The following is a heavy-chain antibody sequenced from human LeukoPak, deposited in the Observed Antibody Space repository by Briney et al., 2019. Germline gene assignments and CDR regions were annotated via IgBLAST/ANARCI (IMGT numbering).Heavy chain of an antibody. CDR1: GYTFTGYY. D-gene: IGHD1-20*01. Sequence: ASVKVSCKASGYTFTGYYMHWVRQAPGQGLEWMGWINPNSGGTNYAQKFQGRVTMTRDTSISTAYMELNRLRSEDTAVFYCARGLMKFNWNDGAFDIWGQGTMVTVSS. V-gene: IGHV1-2*02. CDR2: INPNSGGT. J-gene: IGHJ3*02. CDR3: ARGLMKFNWNDGAFDI.